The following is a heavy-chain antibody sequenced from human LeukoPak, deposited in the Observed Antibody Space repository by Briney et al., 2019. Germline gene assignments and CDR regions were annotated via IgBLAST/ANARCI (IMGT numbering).Heavy chain of an antibody. D-gene: IGHD5-24*01. J-gene: IGHJ4*02. CDR3: ARGGDGYNTGYFDY. CDR1: GYSLTSYG. CDR2: INVYTGNT. Sequence: GSSVKVSCKASGYSLTSYGITWVRQAPGQGLEWMGWINVYTGNTKYARKLQGRVTMTTDTSTSTAYMELRSLRSDDTAVYYCARGGDGYNTGYFDYWGQGTLVTVSS. V-gene: IGHV1-18*01.